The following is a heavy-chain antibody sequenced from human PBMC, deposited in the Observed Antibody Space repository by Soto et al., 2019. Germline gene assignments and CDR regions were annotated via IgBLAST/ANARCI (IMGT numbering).Heavy chain of an antibody. J-gene: IGHJ2*01. CDR1: GFTFSSYA. Sequence: EVQLLESGGGLVQPGGSLRLSCAASGFTFSSYAMSWVRQAPGKGLVWVSAISGSGGSTYYADSVKGRFTITRDNSKNTLYLQMNSLRAEDTAVYYCAKETSYRNLYWYFDLWGRGTLVTVSS. V-gene: IGHV3-23*01. D-gene: IGHD4-4*01. CDR2: ISGSGGST. CDR3: AKETSYRNLYWYFDL.